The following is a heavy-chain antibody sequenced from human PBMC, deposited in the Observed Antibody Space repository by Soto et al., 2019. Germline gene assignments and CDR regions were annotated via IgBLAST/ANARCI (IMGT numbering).Heavy chain of an antibody. J-gene: IGHJ4*02. D-gene: IGHD3-3*01. Sequence: SVKVSCKASGGTFSSYTISWVRQAPGQGLEWMGRIIPILGIANYAQKFQGRVTITADKSTSTAYMELSSLRSEDTAVYYCARAPTIFGPFDYWGQGTLVTVSS. CDR1: GGTFSSYT. CDR2: IIPILGIA. V-gene: IGHV1-69*02. CDR3: ARAPTIFGPFDY.